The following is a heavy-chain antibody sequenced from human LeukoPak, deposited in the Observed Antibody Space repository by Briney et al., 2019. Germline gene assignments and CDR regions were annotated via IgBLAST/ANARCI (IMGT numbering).Heavy chain of an antibody. CDR3: ARGVAAAGIFFNP. D-gene: IGHD6-13*01. CDR2: IYSGGST. Sequence: GGSLRLSCAASGFTVSTNYMSWVRQAPGKGLEWVSIIYSGGSTYYADSVEGRFTISRDNSKNTLYLQMNSLRAEDTALYYCARGVAAAGIFFNPWGQGTLVTVSS. J-gene: IGHJ5*02. CDR1: GFTVSTNY. V-gene: IGHV3-53*01.